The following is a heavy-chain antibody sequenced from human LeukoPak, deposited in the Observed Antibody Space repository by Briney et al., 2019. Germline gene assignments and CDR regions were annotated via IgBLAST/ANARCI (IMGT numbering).Heavy chain of an antibody. V-gene: IGHV3-23*01. J-gene: IGHJ4*02. CDR2: ISGSGGST. CDR3: AKGGLSRAVAGTLYLDY. Sequence: GGSLRLSCAASGFTFSSYAMSWVRQAPGKGLEWVSAISGSGGSTYYADSVKGRFTISRDNSKNTLYLQMNSLRAEDTAVYYCAKGGLSRAVAGTLYLDYWGQGTLVTVSS. D-gene: IGHD6-19*01. CDR1: GFTFSSYA.